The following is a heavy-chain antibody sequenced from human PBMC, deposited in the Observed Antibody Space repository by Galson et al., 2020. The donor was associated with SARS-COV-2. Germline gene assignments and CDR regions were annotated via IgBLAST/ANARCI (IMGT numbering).Heavy chain of an antibody. D-gene: IGHD3-3*01. CDR3: ASSVFYDFWSVDYTGYYYYGMDV. V-gene: IGHV4-59*08. Sequence: ETSETLSLTCTVSGGSISRRYWSWIRQPPGKGLEWIGYIFNSGSTNYNPSLKSRVTISVDTSKDQFSLRLSSVTAADTAVYYCASSVFYDFWSVDYTGYYYYGMDVWGQGTTVTVSS. CDR2: IFNSGST. J-gene: IGHJ6*02. CDR1: GGSISRRY.